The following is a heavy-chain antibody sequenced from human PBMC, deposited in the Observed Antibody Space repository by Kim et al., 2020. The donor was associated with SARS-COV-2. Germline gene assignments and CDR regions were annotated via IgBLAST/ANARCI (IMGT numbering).Heavy chain of an antibody. J-gene: IGHJ4*02. CDR3: ARRAGLGNPWYFDY. V-gene: IGHV4-59*08. CDR2: IYYSGST. D-gene: IGHD7-27*01. Sequence: SETLSLTCTVSGGSISSYYWSWIRQPPGKGLEWIGYIYYSGSTNYTPSLKSRVTISVDTSKNQFSLKLSSVTAADTAVYYCARRAGLGNPWYFDYWGQGTLVTVSS. CDR1: GGSISSYY.